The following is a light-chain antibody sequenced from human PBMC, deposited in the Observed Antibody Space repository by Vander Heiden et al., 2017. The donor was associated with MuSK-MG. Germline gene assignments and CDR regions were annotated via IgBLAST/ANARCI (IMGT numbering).Light chain of an antibody. CDR1: QSVFYSFPNNNH. J-gene: IGKJ2*01. Sequence: DLVMTQSPDSLAVSLGERATINCKSSQSVFYSFPNNNHLTWYRQKPGQPPQLLIYWASTRESGVPDRFSGSGSGTDFILTITNLQADDVAVYYCQQYYSLPYTFGQGTRLE. CDR3: QQYYSLPYT. CDR2: WAS. V-gene: IGKV4-1*01.